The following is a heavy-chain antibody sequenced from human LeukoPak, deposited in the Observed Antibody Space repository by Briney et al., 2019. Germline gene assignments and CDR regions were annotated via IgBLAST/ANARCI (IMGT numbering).Heavy chain of an antibody. Sequence: GASVKVSCEASGYTFTGYYMHWVRQAPGQGLEWMGRINPNSGGTNYAQKFQGRVTMTRDTSISTAYMELSRLRSDDTAVYYCARDQGPGRPAGYWGQGTLVTVSS. CDR1: GYTFTGYY. CDR2: INPNSGGT. J-gene: IGHJ4*02. CDR3: ARDQGPGRPAGY. V-gene: IGHV1-2*06. D-gene: IGHD6-6*01.